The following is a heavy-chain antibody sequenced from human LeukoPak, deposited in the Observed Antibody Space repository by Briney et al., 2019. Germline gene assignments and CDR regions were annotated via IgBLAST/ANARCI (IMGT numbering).Heavy chain of an antibody. CDR1: GGSISSYY. J-gene: IGHJ4*02. CDR2: IYTSGST. Sequence: SETLSLTCTVSGGSISSYYWSWIRQPAGKGLEWIGRIYTSGSTNYNPSLKSRVTMSVDTSKNQFSLKLSSVTAADTAVYYCARDQGDYGGNSYYFDYWGQGTLVTVSS. CDR3: ARDQGDYGGNSYYFDY. V-gene: IGHV4-4*07. D-gene: IGHD4-23*01.